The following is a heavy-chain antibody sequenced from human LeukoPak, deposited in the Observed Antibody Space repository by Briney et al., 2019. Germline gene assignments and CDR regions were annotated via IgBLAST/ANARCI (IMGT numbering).Heavy chain of an antibody. Sequence: SETLSLTCAVYGGSFSGYYWSWIRQPPGKGLEWIGEINHSGSTNYNPSLKSRVTISVDTSKNQFSLKLSSVTAADTAVYYCARPVVPAAPDAFDIWGQGTMVTVSS. CDR1: GGSFSGYY. J-gene: IGHJ3*02. D-gene: IGHD2-2*01. CDR3: ARPVVPAAPDAFDI. V-gene: IGHV4-34*01. CDR2: INHSGST.